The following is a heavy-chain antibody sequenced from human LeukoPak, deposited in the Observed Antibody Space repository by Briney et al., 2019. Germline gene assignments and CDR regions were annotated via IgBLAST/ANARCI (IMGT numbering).Heavy chain of an antibody. V-gene: IGHV4-38-2*01. J-gene: IGHJ6*03. CDR1: GYSISSGYY. CDR3: ARAKLEWFSIYYYYYMDV. Sequence: SETLSLTCGVSGYSISSGYYWGWIRQPPGKGLEWIGILYHSGTTYYNPSLKSRVTILAETSKNHFSLKLNSATAADTAVYYCARAKLEWFSIYYYYYMDVWGQGTTVTVSS. CDR2: LYHSGTT. D-gene: IGHD3-3*01.